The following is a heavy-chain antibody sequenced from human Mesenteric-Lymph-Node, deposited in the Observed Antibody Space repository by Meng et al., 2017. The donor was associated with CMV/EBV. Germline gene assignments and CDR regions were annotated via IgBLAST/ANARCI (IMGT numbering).Heavy chain of an antibody. CDR1: GFTFHAYA. D-gene: IGHD2-15*01. CDR3: ARDVLGPYYYYGFDV. Sequence: GESLKISCAASGFTFHAYAMHWVRQAPGKGLEWLSSITSNGLYIYDADSVKGRFTISRDNAKNSLYLQMNSLRAEDTAVYYCARDVLGPYYYYGFDVWGQGTTVTVSS. J-gene: IGHJ6*02. CDR2: ITSNGLYI. V-gene: IGHV3-21*01.